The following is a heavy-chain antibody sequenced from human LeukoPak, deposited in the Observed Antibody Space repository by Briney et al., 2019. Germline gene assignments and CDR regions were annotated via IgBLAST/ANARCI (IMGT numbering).Heavy chain of an antibody. CDR1: GLRFSDYY. CDR3: ARDYSSGWYANMDV. Sequence: GGSLRLSCAASGLRFSDYYVSWIRQAPGKGLQWVSYISSGGDIMHYADSVKGRFTSSRDNAKNSGYLEMNSLRAEDTAVYYCARDYSSGWYANMDVWGKGTTVTVSS. D-gene: IGHD6-19*01. J-gene: IGHJ6*03. V-gene: IGHV3-11*04. CDR2: ISSGGDIM.